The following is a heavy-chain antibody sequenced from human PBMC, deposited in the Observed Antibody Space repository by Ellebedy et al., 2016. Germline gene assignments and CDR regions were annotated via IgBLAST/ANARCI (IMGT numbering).Heavy chain of an antibody. CDR2: ITGDTGTT. CDR1: GFTFSSHA. CDR3: VKGASSGSWVTMEY. V-gene: IGHV3-23*01. Sequence: GGSLRLSCEASGFTFSSHAMSWVRQAAGEGLEWVSAITGDTGTTYYADSVKGRFTISRDISRNTLYLQMNSLRVEDTALYYCVKGASSGSWVTMEYWGQGALVTVSS. J-gene: IGHJ4*02. D-gene: IGHD6-13*01.